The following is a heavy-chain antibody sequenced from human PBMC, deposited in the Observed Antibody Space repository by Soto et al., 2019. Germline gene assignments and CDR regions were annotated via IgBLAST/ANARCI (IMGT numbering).Heavy chain of an antibody. D-gene: IGHD1-1*01. CDR1: GFTSSNYA. CDR3: AKGGTTTNIIRDS. J-gene: IGHJ4*02. Sequence: EVELLESGGGLVQPGGSLRLSCAASGFTSSNYAMSWVRQSPGKGLEWLSSIRGSGETTYYADSVKGRVPISRDNDKNTLYLQINSLTAGDTAVYYCAKGGTTTNIIRDSWGPGTPVTVSA. V-gene: IGHV3-23*01. CDR2: IRGSGETT.